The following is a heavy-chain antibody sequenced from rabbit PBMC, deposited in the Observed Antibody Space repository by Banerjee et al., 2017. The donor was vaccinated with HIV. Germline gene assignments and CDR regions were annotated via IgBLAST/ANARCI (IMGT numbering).Heavy chain of an antibody. J-gene: IGHJ4*01. CDR2: IYNGDGST. Sequence: QEQLVESGGDLVKPGASLTLTCKASGLDFSSDAMCWVRQAPGKGLEWIACIYNGDGSTYYASWVNGRFTISRSTSLNTVTLQMTSLTAADTATYFCARDLAGVTGWNFGLWGPGTLVTVS. V-gene: IGHV1S47*01. D-gene: IGHD4-1*01. CDR3: ARDLAGVTGWNFGL. CDR1: GLDFSSDA.